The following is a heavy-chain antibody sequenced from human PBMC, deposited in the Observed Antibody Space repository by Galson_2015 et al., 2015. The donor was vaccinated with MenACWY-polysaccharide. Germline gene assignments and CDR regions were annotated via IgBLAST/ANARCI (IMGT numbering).Heavy chain of an antibody. CDR2: INPSTGSA. CDR1: GYTFTSCY. Sequence: SVKVSCKASGYTFTSCYVHWVRQAPGQGLEWVGIINPSTGSASYAQKFQGRVTMTRDTSTSTVYMELSSLRSEDTAEYYCARASSDGGFDYWGQGTLVTVSS. J-gene: IGHJ4*02. V-gene: IGHV1-46*01. CDR3: ARASSDGGFDY. D-gene: IGHD6-6*01.